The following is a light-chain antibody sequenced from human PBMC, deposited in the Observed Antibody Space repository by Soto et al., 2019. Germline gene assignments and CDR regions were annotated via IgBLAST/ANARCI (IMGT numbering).Light chain of an antibody. CDR1: SSDVGSYNL. V-gene: IGLV2-23*01. CDR3: CSYAGRSTWV. CDR2: EGS. J-gene: IGLJ3*02. Sequence: QSALTQPASVSGSAGESITISCTGTSSDVGSYNLVSWYQQHPGKAPKLMIYEGSKRPSGVSNRFSGSKSGNTASLTISGLQAEDEAYYYCCSYAGRSTWVFGGGTKLTV.